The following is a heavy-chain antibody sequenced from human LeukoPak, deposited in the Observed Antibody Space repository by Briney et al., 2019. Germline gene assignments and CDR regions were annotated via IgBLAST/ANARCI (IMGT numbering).Heavy chain of an antibody. CDR2: ISWNSGSI. CDR1: GFTFDDYA. D-gene: IGHD5-12*01. Sequence: GGSLRLSCAASGFTFDDYAMHWVRQAPGKGLEWVSGISWNSGSIGYADSVKGRFTISRDNAKNSLYLQMNSLRAEDTALYYCAKDSGYDLTGCFDYWGQGTLVTVSS. CDR3: AKDSGYDLTGCFDY. V-gene: IGHV3-9*01. J-gene: IGHJ4*02.